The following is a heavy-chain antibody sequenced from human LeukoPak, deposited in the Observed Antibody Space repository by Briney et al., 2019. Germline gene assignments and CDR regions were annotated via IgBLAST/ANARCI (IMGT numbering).Heavy chain of an antibody. CDR1: GYTFTSYD. V-gene: IGHV1-8*01. CDR2: MNPNSGNT. J-gene: IGHJ4*02. CDR3: ARGRGSYYPQLY. Sequence: ASVKVSCKASGYTFTSYDINWVRQATGQGLEWMGWMNPNSGNTGYAQKSQGRVTITTDESTSTAYMELSSLRSEDTAVYYCARGRGSYYPQLYWGQGTLVTVSS. D-gene: IGHD1-26*01.